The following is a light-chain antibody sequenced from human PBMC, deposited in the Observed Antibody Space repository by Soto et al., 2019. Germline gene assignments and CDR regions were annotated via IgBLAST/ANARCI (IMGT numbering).Light chain of an antibody. Sequence: IQLTLSPSSLSASVGDRVTITCRASQGISSYLAWYQQKPGKAPKLLIYTASTLQSGVPSRFSGSGSGTDFTLTISSLQPEDFATYYCQQYNSYSRTFGQGAKADI. CDR3: QQYNSYSRT. CDR1: QGISSY. CDR2: TAS. J-gene: IGKJ1*01. V-gene: IGKV1-9*01.